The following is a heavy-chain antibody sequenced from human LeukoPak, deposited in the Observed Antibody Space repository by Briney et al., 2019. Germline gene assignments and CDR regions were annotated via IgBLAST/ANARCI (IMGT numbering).Heavy chain of an antibody. Sequence: GGSLRLSCAMSGFTVSGNYMGWVRQAPGKGLEWVSTLYSGGDTYYADSVKGRFTISRDNAKNTLYLQMNSLRAEDTAVYYCARPSSPLGSPFFYYYMDVWGKGTTVTVSS. J-gene: IGHJ6*03. CDR2: LYSGGDT. D-gene: IGHD2-15*01. V-gene: IGHV3-53*01. CDR1: GFTVSGNY. CDR3: ARPSSPLGSPFFYYYMDV.